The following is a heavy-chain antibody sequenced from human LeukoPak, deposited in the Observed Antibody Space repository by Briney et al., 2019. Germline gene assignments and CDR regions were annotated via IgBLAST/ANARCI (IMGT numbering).Heavy chain of an antibody. J-gene: IGHJ5*02. CDR3: ARDGLHSSGWYRGQAWFDP. CDR2: TYYRSKWYN. V-gene: IGHV6-1*01. D-gene: IGHD6-19*01. CDR1: GDSVSSNSAA. Sequence: SQTLSLTCAISGDSVSSNSAAWNWIRQSPSRGLEWLGRTYYRSKWYNDYAVSVKSRITINPDTSKNQFSLQLNSVTPEDTAVYYCARDGLHSSGWYRGQAWFDPWGQGTLVTVSS.